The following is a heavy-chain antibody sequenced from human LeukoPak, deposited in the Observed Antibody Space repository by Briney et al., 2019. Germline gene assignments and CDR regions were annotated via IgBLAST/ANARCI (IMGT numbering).Heavy chain of an antibody. V-gene: IGHV3-9*01. CDR2: ISWNSGSI. J-gene: IGHJ6*04. D-gene: IGHD3-3*01. Sequence: PGGSLRLSCAASGFTFDDYAMHWVRQAPGKGLEWVSGISWNSGSIGYADSVKGRFTISRDNSKNTLYLQMNSLRAEDTAVYYCARSPLTLFGVVTKSTPGIYSTYMDVWGKGTTVTVSS. CDR3: ARSPLTLFGVVTKSTPGIYSTYMDV. CDR1: GFTFDDYA.